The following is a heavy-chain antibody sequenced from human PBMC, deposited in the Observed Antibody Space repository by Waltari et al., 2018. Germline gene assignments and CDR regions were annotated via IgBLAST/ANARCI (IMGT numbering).Heavy chain of an antibody. D-gene: IGHD6-13*01. CDR3: ARGPGGSSSWYDY. CDR1: GFTFSSYG. Sequence: QVQLVESGGGVVQPGRSLRLSCAASGFTFSSYGMHWVRQAPGKGLEGVAVIWYDGSNKYYADSVKGRFTISRDNSKNTLYLQRNSLRAEDTAVYYCARGPGGSSSWYDYWGQGTLVTVSS. J-gene: IGHJ4*02. V-gene: IGHV3-33*01. CDR2: IWYDGSNK.